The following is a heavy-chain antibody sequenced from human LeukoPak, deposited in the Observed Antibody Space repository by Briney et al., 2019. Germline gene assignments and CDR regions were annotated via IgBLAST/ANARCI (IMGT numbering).Heavy chain of an antibody. J-gene: IGHJ4*02. Sequence: PGGSLRLSCAASGFTFSSYAMHWVRQAPGKGLEWVAVISYDGSNKYYADSVKGRFTISRDNSKNTLYLQMNSLRAEDTAVYYCARDKGSGAVGRGDPFDYWGQGTLVTVSS. V-gene: IGHV3-30-3*01. D-gene: IGHD6-19*01. CDR3: ARDKGSGAVGRGDPFDY. CDR2: ISYDGSNK. CDR1: GFTFSSYA.